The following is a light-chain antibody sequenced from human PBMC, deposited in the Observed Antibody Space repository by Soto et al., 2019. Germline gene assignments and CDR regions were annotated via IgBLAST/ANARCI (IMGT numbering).Light chain of an antibody. CDR1: SSDVGIYNY. CDR2: EVS. V-gene: IGLV2-8*01. CDR3: SSYAGRDNYVV. Sequence: QSALTQPPSASGSPGQSVTISCTGTSSDVGIYNYVSWYQQHPGKAPKLMIYEVSQRPSGVPDRFSGTKSGNTASLTVSGLQAEDEDDYYCSSYAGRDNYVVFGGGTKVTVL. J-gene: IGLJ2*01.